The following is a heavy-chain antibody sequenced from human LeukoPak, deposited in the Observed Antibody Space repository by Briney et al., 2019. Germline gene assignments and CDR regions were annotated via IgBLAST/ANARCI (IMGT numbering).Heavy chain of an antibody. V-gene: IGHV3-21*01. J-gene: IGHJ4*02. CDR2: ISSSSIYI. CDR3: ARVNGDSERGGAPDY. D-gene: IGHD4-17*01. Sequence: GGSLRLFCAASGFTFSIYTMNWVRHAPGKGLEWVSSISSSSIYIYYTDSVKGRFTISRDNARNSVYLQMNNLRAEDTAVYDGARVNGDSERGGAPDYWGQGTLVTVSS. CDR1: GFTFSIYT.